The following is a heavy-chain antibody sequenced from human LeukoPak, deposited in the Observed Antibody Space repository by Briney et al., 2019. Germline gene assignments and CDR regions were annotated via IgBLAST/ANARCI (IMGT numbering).Heavy chain of an antibody. CDR1: GYTFTGYY. CDR2: INLNSGGT. Sequence: ASVKVSCKASGYTFTGYYMHWVRQAPGQGLEWMGWINLNSGGTNYAQKFQGRVTMTRDTSISTAYMELSRLRSDDTAVYYCARDIAYYYDSSGYYIYYYYGMDVWGQGTTVTVSS. J-gene: IGHJ6*02. V-gene: IGHV1-2*02. CDR3: ARDIAYYYDSSGYYIYYYYGMDV. D-gene: IGHD3-22*01.